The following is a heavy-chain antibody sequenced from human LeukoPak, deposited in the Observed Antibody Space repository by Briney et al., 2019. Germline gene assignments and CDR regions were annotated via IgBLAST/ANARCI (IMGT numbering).Heavy chain of an antibody. Sequence: GASVKVSCKASGYTFTNNYMHWVRQAPGQGLEWMGLINPRGTSTIYAEKFQGRIIMTRDMSTTTDYMELSSLKSDDTAVYYCARDNSIHERGWWFDPWGQGTLVTVSS. V-gene: IGHV1-46*01. CDR3: ARDNSIHERGWWFDP. D-gene: IGHD4-23*01. CDR1: GYTFTNNY. J-gene: IGHJ5*02. CDR2: INPRGTST.